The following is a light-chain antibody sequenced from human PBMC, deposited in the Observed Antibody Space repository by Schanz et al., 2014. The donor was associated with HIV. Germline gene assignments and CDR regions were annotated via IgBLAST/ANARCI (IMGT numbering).Light chain of an antibody. V-gene: IGKV1-8*01. CDR1: QDISSY. CDR3: QQTDSFPLT. CDR2: ASS. J-gene: IGKJ1*01. Sequence: AIRMTQSPSSFSASTGDRVNITCRASQDISSYLAWYQQKPGKAPDLLIYASSTLHSGVPSRFSGSGYGTDFTLTISSLQPEDLGTYYCQQTDSFPLTFGQGTRVEIK.